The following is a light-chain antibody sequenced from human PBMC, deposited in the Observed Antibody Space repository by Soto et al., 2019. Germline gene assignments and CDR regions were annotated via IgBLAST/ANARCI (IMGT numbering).Light chain of an antibody. J-gene: IGKJ1*01. V-gene: IGKV1-5*01. CDR1: ESIDNW. Sequence: DIQMTQSPSTLSASVGDTVTITCRASESIDNWLAWYQQKPGKAPKLLIFAASTLVRGVPSRFSGRGSGTEFTLTISSLQADDYATFYCQKYHTDWKLGQGTKVDIK. CDR2: AAS. CDR3: QKYHTDWK.